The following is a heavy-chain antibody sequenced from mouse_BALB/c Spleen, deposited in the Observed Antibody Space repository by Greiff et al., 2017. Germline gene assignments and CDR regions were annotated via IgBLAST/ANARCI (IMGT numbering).Heavy chain of an antibody. D-gene: IGHD2-14*01. CDR3: TRYDGFDY. Sequence: EVKLMESGGGLVKPGGSLKLSCAASGFTFSSYTMSWVRQTPEKRLEWVATISSGGSYTYYPDSVKGRFTISRDNAKNTLYLQMSSLKSEDTAMYYCTRYDGFDYWGQGTTLTVSS. V-gene: IGHV5-6-4*01. J-gene: IGHJ2*01. CDR2: ISSGGSYT. CDR1: GFTFSSYT.